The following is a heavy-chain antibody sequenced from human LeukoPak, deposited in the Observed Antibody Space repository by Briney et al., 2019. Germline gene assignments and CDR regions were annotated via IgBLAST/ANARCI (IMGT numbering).Heavy chain of an antibody. CDR3: AAGLGRLGELSAASDY. CDR2: IVVGSGNT. D-gene: IGHD3-16*02. V-gene: IGHV1-58*02. J-gene: IGHJ4*02. Sequence: ASVKVSCKASGFTFTSSAMQWVRQARGQRLEWTGWIVVGSGNTNYAQKFQERVTITRDMSTSTAYMELSSLRSEDTAVYYCAAGLGRLGELSAASDYWGQGTLVTVSS. CDR1: GFTFTSSA.